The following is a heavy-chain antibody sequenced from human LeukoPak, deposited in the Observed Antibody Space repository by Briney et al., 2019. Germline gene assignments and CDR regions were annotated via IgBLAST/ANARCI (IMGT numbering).Heavy chain of an antibody. Sequence: ASVKVSCKASGYTFTGYYMHWVRQAPGQGLEWMGWINPNSGGTNYAQKFQGRVTITRDTSASTAYMELSSLRSEDTAVYYCARDLRLLWFGEGSYGMDVWGQGTTVTVSS. J-gene: IGHJ6*02. V-gene: IGHV1-2*02. D-gene: IGHD3-10*01. CDR3: ARDLRLLWFGEGSYGMDV. CDR1: GYTFTGYY. CDR2: INPNSGGT.